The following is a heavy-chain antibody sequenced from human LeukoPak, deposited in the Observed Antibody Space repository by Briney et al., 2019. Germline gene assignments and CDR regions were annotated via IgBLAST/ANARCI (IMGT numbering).Heavy chain of an antibody. V-gene: IGHV5-51*01. CDR1: GYSFTSFW. Sequence: GESLKISCKGSGYSFTSFWIGWVRQLPGKGLEWMGIIYPGDSDTRYSPSFQGQVTISADMSINTASLQWGSLQASDTAMYYCARLSAIYYDRSGYPTGDYNWFDPWGQGTLVTVSS. D-gene: IGHD3-22*01. J-gene: IGHJ5*02. CDR2: IYPGDSDT. CDR3: ARLSAIYYDRSGYPTGDYNWFDP.